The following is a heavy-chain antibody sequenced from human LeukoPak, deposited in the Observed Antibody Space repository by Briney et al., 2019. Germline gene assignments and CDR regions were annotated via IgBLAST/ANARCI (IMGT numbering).Heavy chain of an antibody. J-gene: IGHJ4*02. CDR1: GFTFSSYA. CDR3: AKFTETYYGYFDY. Sequence: GGPLRLSCAASGFTFSSYAMSWVRQAPGKGLEWVSAISGRGGSTYYADSVKGRFTISRDNSKNTLYLQMNSLRAEDTAVYYCAKFTETYYGYFDYWGQGTLVTVSS. D-gene: IGHD3-3*01. V-gene: IGHV3-23*01. CDR2: ISGRGGST.